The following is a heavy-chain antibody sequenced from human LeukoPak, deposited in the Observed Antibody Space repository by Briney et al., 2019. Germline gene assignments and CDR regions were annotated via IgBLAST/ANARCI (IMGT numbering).Heavy chain of an antibody. J-gene: IGHJ4*02. D-gene: IGHD3-10*01. CDR2: IYSGGST. Sequence: GGSLRLSCADSGFTVSSNYMSWVRQAPGKGLEWISIIYSGGSTYYADSVKGRFTISRDNSKNTLYLQMNSLRGEDTAVYHCAWGSGSSFDYWGQGTLVTVSS. CDR3: AWGSGSSFDY. CDR1: GFTVSSNY. V-gene: IGHV3-66*01.